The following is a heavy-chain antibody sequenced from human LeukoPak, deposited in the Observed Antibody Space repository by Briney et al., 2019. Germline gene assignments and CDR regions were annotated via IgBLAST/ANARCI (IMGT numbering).Heavy chain of an antibody. CDR3: AREPRLGSPYNYYYTDV. J-gene: IGHJ6*03. V-gene: IGHV4-59*01. CDR2: IYYSGST. CDR1: GGSISSYY. D-gene: IGHD3-16*01. Sequence: AESLSLSCTVSGGSISSYYWSWVRQPPGKGLEWIGYIYYSGSTEYKPSFKSRVTILVDTSNNQFSLKRIAVTAADTAVYYCAREPRLGSPYNYYYTDVWGKGTTVTVSS.